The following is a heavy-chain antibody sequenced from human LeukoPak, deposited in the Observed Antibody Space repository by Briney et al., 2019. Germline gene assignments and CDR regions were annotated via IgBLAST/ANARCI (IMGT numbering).Heavy chain of an antibody. Sequence: SETLSLTCTVSGGSISSSSYYWGWIRQPPGKGLEWIGSIYYSGSTNYNPSLKSRVTISVDTSKNQFSLKLSSVTAADTAVYYCARGRIAARRGYNWFDPWGQGTLVTVSS. J-gene: IGHJ5*02. CDR1: GGSISSSSYY. V-gene: IGHV4-39*07. D-gene: IGHD6-6*01. CDR2: IYYSGST. CDR3: ARGRIAARRGYNWFDP.